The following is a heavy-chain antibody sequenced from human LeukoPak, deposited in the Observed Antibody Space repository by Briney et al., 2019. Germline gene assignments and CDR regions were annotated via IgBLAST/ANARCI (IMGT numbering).Heavy chain of an antibody. D-gene: IGHD2-2*01. CDR1: GFTFSSYS. CDR2: ISSSSSYI. V-gene: IGHV3-21*01. CDR3: AREGIVVVQDYYYYGMDV. J-gene: IGHJ6*02. Sequence: PGGSPRLSCAASGFTFSSYSMNWVRQAPGKGLEWVSSISSSSSYIYYADSVKGRFTISRDNAKNSLYLQMNSLRAEDTAVYYCAREGIVVVQDYYYYGMDVWGQGTTVTVSS.